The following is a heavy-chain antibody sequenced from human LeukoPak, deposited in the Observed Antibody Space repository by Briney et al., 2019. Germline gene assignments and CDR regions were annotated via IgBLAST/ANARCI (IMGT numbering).Heavy chain of an antibody. J-gene: IGHJ6*03. CDR2: IYTTGST. D-gene: IGHD3-10*01. V-gene: IGHV4-4*07. Sequence: SETLSLTCAVSGGSISTYYWSWIRQPAGKGLEWIWRIYTTGSTNYNPSLKSRVTMSLDTSKNQFSLKLSSVTAADTAVYYCARVNFGSGYYYYMDVWGKGTTVTVSS. CDR3: ARVNFGSGYYYYMDV. CDR1: GGSISTYY.